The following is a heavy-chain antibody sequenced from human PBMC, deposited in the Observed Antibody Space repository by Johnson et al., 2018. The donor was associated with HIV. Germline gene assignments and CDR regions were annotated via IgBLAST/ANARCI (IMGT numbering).Heavy chain of an antibody. J-gene: IGHJ3*02. CDR3: ARDRAIVVAYDAFDI. Sequence: QVQLVESGGGVVQPGRSLRLSCAASGFTFSSYGMHWVRQAPGKGLEWMAIISYDGSNEYYADSVKGRFTISRDNSKNTLYLHMSSLRAEDTALYYCARDRAIVVAYDAFDIWGQGTMVTVSS. V-gene: IGHV3-30*19. CDR2: ISYDGSNE. D-gene: IGHD3-22*01. CDR1: GFTFSSYG.